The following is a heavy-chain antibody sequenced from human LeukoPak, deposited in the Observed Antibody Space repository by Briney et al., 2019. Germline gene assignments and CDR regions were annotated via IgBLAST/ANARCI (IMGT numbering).Heavy chain of an antibody. D-gene: IGHD6-19*01. CDR2: ISSSGSTI. V-gene: IGHV3-11*01. CDR1: GFTFSDYY. CDR3: ARPEGQWLVPFLTTPLDY. J-gene: IGHJ4*02. Sequence: GGSLRLSCAASGFTFSDYYMSWIRQAPGKGLEWVSYISSSGSTIYYADSVKGRFTISRDNAKNSLYLQMNSLRAEDTAVYYCARPEGQWLVPFLTTPLDYWGQGTPVTVSS.